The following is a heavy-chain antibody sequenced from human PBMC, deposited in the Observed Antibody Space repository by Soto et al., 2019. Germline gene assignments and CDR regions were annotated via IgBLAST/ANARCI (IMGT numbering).Heavy chain of an antibody. J-gene: IGHJ4*02. V-gene: IGHV4-39*07. CDR3: ARASAMRDILTGYFDY. Sequence: KPSETLSLTCTVSGDSITSPDFYWGWIRRPPGQGLEWIGTISHSGDTFYNPPLKSRLTMSVDTSKNQFSLKLSSVTAADTAVYYCARASAMRDILTGYFDYWGQGTLVTVSS. CDR2: ISHSGDT. D-gene: IGHD3-9*01. CDR1: GDSITSPDFY.